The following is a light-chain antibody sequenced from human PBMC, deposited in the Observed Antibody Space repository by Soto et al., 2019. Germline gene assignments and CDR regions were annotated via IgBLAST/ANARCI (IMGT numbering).Light chain of an antibody. Sequence: EIVLTQSPATLSLSPGERATLSCRASQSVRNYLAWYQQKPGQAPRLLIYDASNRATGIPGRFSGSGSGTDFTLTISTLEPEDFEVYYCQQRSNWPWTFGQGTKVEIK. V-gene: IGKV3-11*01. CDR1: QSVRNY. CDR3: QQRSNWPWT. CDR2: DAS. J-gene: IGKJ1*01.